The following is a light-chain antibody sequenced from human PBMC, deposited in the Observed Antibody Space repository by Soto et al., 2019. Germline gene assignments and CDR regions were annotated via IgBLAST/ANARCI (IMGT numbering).Light chain of an antibody. V-gene: IGKV3-20*01. CDR2: GAS. CDR3: QQYGSSLWT. CDR1: QSVSSSY. J-gene: IGKJ1*01. Sequence: IVLTQSPGTLSLSPVERATLSFRASQSVSSSYLAWYQQKPGQAPRLLIYGASSRATGIPDRFSGSGSGTDFTLTISRLEPEDFAVYYCQQYGSSLWTFGQGTKVDIK.